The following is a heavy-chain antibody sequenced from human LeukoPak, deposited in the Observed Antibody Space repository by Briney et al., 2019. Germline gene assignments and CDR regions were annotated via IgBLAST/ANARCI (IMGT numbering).Heavy chain of an antibody. CDR1: GYTFTGYY. CDR2: INPNSGGT. J-gene: IGHJ5*02. Sequence: ASVKVSCKASGYTFTGYYMHWVRQAPGQGLEWMGWINPNSGGTNYAQKLQGRVTMTTDTSTSTAYMELRSLRSDDTAVYYCAREDSSSWYGGNWFDPWGQGTLVTVSS. V-gene: IGHV1-2*02. D-gene: IGHD6-13*01. CDR3: AREDSSSWYGGNWFDP.